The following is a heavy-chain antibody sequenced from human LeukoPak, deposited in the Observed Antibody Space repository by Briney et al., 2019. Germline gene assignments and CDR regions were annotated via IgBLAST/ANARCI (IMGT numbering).Heavy chain of an antibody. CDR1: GGSISSGGYS. D-gene: IGHD6-13*01. CDR2: IYHSGST. J-gene: IGHJ4*02. Sequence: PSQTLSLTCAVSGGSISSGGYSWSWIRQPPGKGLEWIGHIYHSGSTYYNPSLKSRVTISVDRSKNQFSLKLSSVTAADTAVYYCARGGPAAAAVDFDYWGQGTLVTVSS. CDR3: ARGGPAAAAVDFDY. V-gene: IGHV4-30-2*01.